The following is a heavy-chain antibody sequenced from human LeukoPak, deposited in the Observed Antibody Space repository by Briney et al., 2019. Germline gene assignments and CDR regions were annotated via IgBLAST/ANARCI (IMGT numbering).Heavy chain of an antibody. J-gene: IGHJ6*03. CDR1: GYTFTSYD. Sequence: ASVTVSCKASGYTFTSYDINWVRQATGPGLEWMGWMNPNSGNTGYAQKFQGRVTMTRNNSISTAYMELGSLRSEDTAVYYCARKGVEQLVRIYYYYMDVWGKGTTVTVSS. CDR3: ARKGVEQLVRIYYYYMDV. D-gene: IGHD6-6*01. CDR2: MNPNSGNT. V-gene: IGHV1-8*01.